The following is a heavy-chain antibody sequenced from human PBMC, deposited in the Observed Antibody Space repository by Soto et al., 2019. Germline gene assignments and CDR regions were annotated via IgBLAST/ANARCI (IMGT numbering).Heavy chain of an antibody. V-gene: IGHV3-9*01. CDR1: GFTFDDYA. Sequence: GGSLRLSCAASGFTFDDYAMHWVRQAPGKGLEWVSGISWNSGSIGYADSVKGRFTISRDNAKNSLYLQMNSLRAEDTALYYCAFSVGLTTTLTSFDYWGQGSLVTVSS. D-gene: IGHD4-4*01. CDR3: AFSVGLTTTLTSFDY. CDR2: ISWNSGSI. J-gene: IGHJ4*02.